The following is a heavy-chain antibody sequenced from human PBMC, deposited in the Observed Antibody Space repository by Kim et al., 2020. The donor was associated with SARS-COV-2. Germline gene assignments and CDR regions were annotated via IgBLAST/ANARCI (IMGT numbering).Heavy chain of an antibody. V-gene: IGHV3-7*03. CDR1: GFTFSSCW. Sequence: GGSLRLSCAASGFTFSSCWMGWVRQAPWKGLEWVANIKQDGSETHYVDSVKGRFSSSRDNAKNSLYLQMNSLRAEDTAVYYCVKVDYGSRGYYDFWGQGTLVTVSS. D-gene: IGHD3-22*01. CDR2: IKQDGSET. J-gene: IGHJ4*02. CDR3: VKVDYGSRGYYDF.